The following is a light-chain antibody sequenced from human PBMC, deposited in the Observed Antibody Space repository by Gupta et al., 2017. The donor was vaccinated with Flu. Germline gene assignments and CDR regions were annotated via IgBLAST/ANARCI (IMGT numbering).Light chain of an antibody. CDR1: QSIRSN. J-gene: IGKJ2*01. CDR3: QQFNTWSPYT. Sequence: EIVMTQSQATLSVSLGERVTLSCRASQSIRSNLALYQQKPGQAPRLLIYGASTRGAGSPDRCSGSGSGTEFTLTIISLQSEDFAVYYCQQFNTWSPYTFGQGTKLEIK. V-gene: IGKV3-15*01. CDR2: GAS.